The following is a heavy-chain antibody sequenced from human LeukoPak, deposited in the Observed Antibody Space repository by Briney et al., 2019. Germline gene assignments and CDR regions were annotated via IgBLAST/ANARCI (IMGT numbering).Heavy chain of an antibody. D-gene: IGHD3-16*01. V-gene: IGHV3-15*01. Sequence: PGGSLRLSCEASGFIFSNAWMSWVRQAPGKGLEWVGRIKSKNDGATADYAAPVKGRFTISRDDSKKTLYLQMNSLKIEDTAVYYCTTDFKEVIKTDGGVLSYYYYYMDAWGKGTTVTVSS. J-gene: IGHJ6*03. CDR2: IKSKNDGATA. CDR1: GFIFSNAW. CDR3: TTDFKEVIKTDGGVLSYYYYYMDA.